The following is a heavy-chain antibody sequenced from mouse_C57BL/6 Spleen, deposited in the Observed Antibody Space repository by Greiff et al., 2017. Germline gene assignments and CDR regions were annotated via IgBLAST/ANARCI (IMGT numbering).Heavy chain of an antibody. J-gene: IGHJ2*01. CDR2: IDPETGGT. V-gene: IGHV1-15*01. CDR1: GYTFTDYE. CDR3: TRSLVYYYGSSYYY. D-gene: IGHD1-1*01. Sequence: QVQLQQPGAELVRPGASVTLSCKASGYTFTDYEMHWVKQTPVHGLEWIGAIDPETGGTAYNQKFKGKAILTADKSSSTAYMELRSLTSEDSAVYYCTRSLVYYYGSSYYYWGQGTTLTVSS.